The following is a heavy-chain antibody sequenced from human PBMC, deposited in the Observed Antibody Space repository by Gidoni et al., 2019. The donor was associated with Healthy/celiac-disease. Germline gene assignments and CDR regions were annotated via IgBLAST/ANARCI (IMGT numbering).Heavy chain of an antibody. CDR3: AKDQGVGTIVGATKVGSGIDY. V-gene: IGHV3-30*18. Sequence: QVQLVESGGGVVQPGRSLRLSCAASGFTFSSYGMHWVRQAPGKGLEWVAVISYDGSNKYYADSVKGRFTISRDNSKNTLYLQMNSLRAEDTAVYYCAKDQGVGTIVGATKVGSGIDYWGQGTLVTVSS. CDR2: ISYDGSNK. CDR1: GFTFSSYG. J-gene: IGHJ4*02. D-gene: IGHD1-26*01.